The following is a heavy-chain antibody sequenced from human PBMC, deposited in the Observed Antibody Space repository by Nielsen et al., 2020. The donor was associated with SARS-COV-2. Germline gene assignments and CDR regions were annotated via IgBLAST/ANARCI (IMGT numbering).Heavy chain of an antibody. CDR1: GFTFSSYW. V-gene: IGHV3-7*05. D-gene: IGHD6-13*01. Sequence: GGSLRLSCAASGFTFSSYWMSWVRQAPGKGLEWVANIKQDGSEKYYVDSVKGRFTISRDNAKNSLYLQMNSLRAEDTAVYYCARDRGYSSSWYPDMDVWGKGTTVTVSS. J-gene: IGHJ6*03. CDR2: IKQDGSEK. CDR3: ARDRGYSSSWYPDMDV.